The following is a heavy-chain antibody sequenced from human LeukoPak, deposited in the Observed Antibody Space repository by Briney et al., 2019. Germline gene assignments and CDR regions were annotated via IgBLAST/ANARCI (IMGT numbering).Heavy chain of an antibody. D-gene: IGHD4-4*01. CDR2: INSDGSST. CDR1: GFTFSSYW. Sequence: GGSLRLSCAASGFTFSSYWTHWVRQAPGKGLVWVSRINSDGSSTSYADSVKGRFTISRDNAKNTLYLQMNSLRAEDTAVYYCAREKGDYSINWFDPWGQGTLVTVSS. V-gene: IGHV3-74*01. CDR3: AREKGDYSINWFDP. J-gene: IGHJ5*02.